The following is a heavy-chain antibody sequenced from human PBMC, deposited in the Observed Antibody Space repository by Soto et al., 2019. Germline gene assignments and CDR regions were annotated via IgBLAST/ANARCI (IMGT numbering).Heavy chain of an antibody. CDR1: GFTFSSYW. D-gene: IGHD3-10*01. Sequence: EVQLVESGGGLVQPGGSLRLSCAASGFTFSSYWMSRVRQAPGKGLEWVANIKQDGSEKYNVDFVKGRFTISRDNAKNSLYLQMNSLRVEDTAVYYCARAYGSGSLSGYWGQGTLVTVSS. V-gene: IGHV3-7*01. CDR2: IKQDGSEK. J-gene: IGHJ4*02. CDR3: ARAYGSGSLSGY.